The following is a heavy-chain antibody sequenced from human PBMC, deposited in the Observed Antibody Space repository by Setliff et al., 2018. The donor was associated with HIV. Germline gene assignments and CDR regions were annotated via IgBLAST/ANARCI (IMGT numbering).Heavy chain of an antibody. V-gene: IGHV1-3*01. J-gene: IGHJ4*02. Sequence: ASVKVSCKASGYTFTSYAMHWVRQAPGQRLEWMGWINAGNGNTKYSQKFQGRVTITRDTSASTAYMELSRLRSDDTAVYYCARDRGIAVALDYWGQGTLVTVSS. CDR1: GYTFTSYA. D-gene: IGHD6-19*01. CDR2: INAGNGNT. CDR3: ARDRGIAVALDY.